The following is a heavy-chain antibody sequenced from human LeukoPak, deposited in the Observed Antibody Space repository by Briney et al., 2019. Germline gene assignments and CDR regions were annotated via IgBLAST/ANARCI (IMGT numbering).Heavy chain of an antibody. V-gene: IGHV4-34*01. CDR3: AREAVVYHYAVDV. D-gene: IGHD2-15*01. J-gene: IGHJ6*02. CDR2: INHRRRT. Sequence: SETLSLTSAVYGGSFSDYYWSWIRQSPGKGLEWIGEINHRRRTNFNPSLKRRVSMSVDTSNNQVSLMVRSVTAADTGVYYCAREAVVYHYAVDVWGQGTTVTVSS. CDR1: GGSFSDYY.